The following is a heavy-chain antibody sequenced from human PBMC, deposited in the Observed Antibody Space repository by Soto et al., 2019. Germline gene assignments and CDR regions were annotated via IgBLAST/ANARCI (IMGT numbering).Heavy chain of an antibody. J-gene: IGHJ4*02. V-gene: IGHV4-30-2*01. CDR3: ARVATMKHSEDFDY. CDR2: IYHSGST. CDR1: GGSISSGGYS. D-gene: IGHD3-22*01. Sequence: SXTLSLTCAVSGGSISSGGYSCSWSLQPRGKCLERIGYIYHSGSTYYNPSLKSRVTISVDRSKNQFSLKLSSVTAADTAVYYCARVATMKHSEDFDYWGQGTLVTVSS.